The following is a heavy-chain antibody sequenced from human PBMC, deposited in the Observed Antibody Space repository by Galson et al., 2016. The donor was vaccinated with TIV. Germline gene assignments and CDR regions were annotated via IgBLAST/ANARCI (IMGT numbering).Heavy chain of an antibody. V-gene: IGHV6-1*01. J-gene: IGHJ3*01. Sequence: CAISGDSVSSNSAAWNWIRQSPSRGLEWLGRTYCRSRCYYDYAVSVKSRKTIESDTSQNQFSLQLNSVTSEDTAVYYCARAAGRNGATCHATCESFDFWGQGTKVTVSS. D-gene: IGHD3-10*01. CDR1: GDSVSSNSAA. CDR2: TYCRSRCYY. CDR3: ARAAGRNGATCHATCESFDF.